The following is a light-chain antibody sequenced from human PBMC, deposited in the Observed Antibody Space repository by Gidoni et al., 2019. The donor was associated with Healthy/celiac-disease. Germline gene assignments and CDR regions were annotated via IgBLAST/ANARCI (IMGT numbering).Light chain of an antibody. CDR3: QQSYSTPFT. CDR1: ESISSY. CDR2: AAS. J-gene: IGKJ4*01. Sequence: DIQMTQSPSTLSASVGDRVTITCRASESISSYLNRYQQKPGKAPKLLLYAASSLQSGVPSRFSGSGSGTEFTLTMSSLQPEDFATYYCQQSYSTPFTFGGGTKVEIK. V-gene: IGKV1-39*01.